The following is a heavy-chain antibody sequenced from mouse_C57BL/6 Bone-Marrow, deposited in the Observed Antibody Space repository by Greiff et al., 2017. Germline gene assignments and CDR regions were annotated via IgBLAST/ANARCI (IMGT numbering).Heavy chain of an antibody. J-gene: IGHJ2*01. CDR2: IYPRDGST. D-gene: IGHD4-1*01. CDR1: GYTFTSYD. CDR3: ATNCD. Sequence: VNLVESGPELVKPGASVTLSCKASGYTFTSYDIHWVTQRPGQGLEWIGGIYPRDGSTKYNEKFKGTATLTVDTSSSTAYMEVHSRTSEDSAVYFCATNCDWCQGTTLTVSS. V-gene: IGHV1-85*01.